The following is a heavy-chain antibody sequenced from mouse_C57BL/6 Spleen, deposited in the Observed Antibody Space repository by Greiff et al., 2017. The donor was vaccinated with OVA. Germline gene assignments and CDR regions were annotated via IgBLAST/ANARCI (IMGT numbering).Heavy chain of an antibody. J-gene: IGHJ4*01. CDR2: IRSKSNNYAT. CDR3: VRGDGFYYYAMDY. V-gene: IGHV10-1*01. D-gene: IGHD2-3*01. CDR1: GFSFNTYA. Sequence: EVHLVESGGGLVQPKGSLKLSCAASGFSFNTYAMNWVRQAQGKGLEWVARIRSKSNNYATYYADSVKDRFTISRDDSESMLYLQMNNLKTEDTAMYYCVRGDGFYYYAMDYWGQGTSVTVSS.